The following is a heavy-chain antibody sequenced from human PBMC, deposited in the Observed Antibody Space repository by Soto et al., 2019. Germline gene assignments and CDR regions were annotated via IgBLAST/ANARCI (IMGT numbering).Heavy chain of an antibody. D-gene: IGHD3-10*01. Sequence: SVKVSCKASGGTFSSYTISWVRQAPGQGLEWMGRIIPILGIANYAQKFQGRVTITADKSTSTAYMELSSLRSEDTAVYYCARDRGVTMVRGVPWYYYGMDVWGQGTTVTVSS. CDR3: ARDRGVTMVRGVPWYYYGMDV. J-gene: IGHJ6*02. CDR2: IIPILGIA. CDR1: GGTFSSYT. V-gene: IGHV1-69*04.